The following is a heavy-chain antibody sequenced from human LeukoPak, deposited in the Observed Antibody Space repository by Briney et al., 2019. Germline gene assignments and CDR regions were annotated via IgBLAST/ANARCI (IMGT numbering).Heavy chain of an antibody. J-gene: IGHJ5*02. CDR3: LRGYSGYDSDWFDP. V-gene: IGHV3-23*01. Sequence: PGGSLRLSCAASGFTFSSYAMSWVRQAPGKGLEWVSAISGSGGSTYYADSVKGRFTISRDNSKNTLYLQMNSLRAEDTAVYYCLRGYSGYDSDWFDPWGQGTLVTVSS. CDR2: ISGSGGST. D-gene: IGHD5-12*01. CDR1: GFTFSSYA.